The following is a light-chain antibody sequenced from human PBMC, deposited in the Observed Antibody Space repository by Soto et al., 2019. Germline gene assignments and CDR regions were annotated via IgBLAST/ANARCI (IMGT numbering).Light chain of an antibody. CDR3: QQRSNWPLIT. Sequence: EIVLTQSPATLSLSPGERATLSCRASQSVSYYLAWYQQKPGQAPRLLIYGASNRATGIPARFSGSGSGTDFTLTISSLEPEDFAVYYCQQRSNWPLITFGQGTRLEIK. V-gene: IGKV3-11*01. CDR2: GAS. CDR1: QSVSYY. J-gene: IGKJ5*01.